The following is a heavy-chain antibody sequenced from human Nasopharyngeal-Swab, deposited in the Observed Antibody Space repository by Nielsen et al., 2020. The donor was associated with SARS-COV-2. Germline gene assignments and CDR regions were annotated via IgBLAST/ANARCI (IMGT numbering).Heavy chain of an antibody. CDR2: ISWNSGSI. J-gene: IGHJ2*01. V-gene: IGHV3-9*01. CDR3: AKDSYSSSWGPHWYFEL. CDR1: GFTFDDYA. Sequence: SLKISCAASGFTFDDYAMHWVRQAPGKGLEWVSGISWNSGSIGYADSVKGRFTISRDNAKNSLYLQMNSLGAEDTALYYCAKDSYSSSWGPHWYFELWGRGTLVTVSS. D-gene: IGHD6-13*01.